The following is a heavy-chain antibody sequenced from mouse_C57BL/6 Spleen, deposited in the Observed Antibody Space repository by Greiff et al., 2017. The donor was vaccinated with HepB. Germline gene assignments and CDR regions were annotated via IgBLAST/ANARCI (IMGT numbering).Heavy chain of an antibody. D-gene: IGHD2-3*01. CDR1: GYTFTDYY. Sequence: QVQLQQSGAELVRPGASVKLSCKASGYTFTDYYINWVKQRPGQGLEWIARIYPGSGNTYYNEKFKGKATLTAEKSSSNAYMQLSSLTSEDSAVYFCARGLYDGYYFFDYWGQGTTLTVSS. CDR2: IYPGSGNT. CDR3: ARGLYDGYYFFDY. J-gene: IGHJ2*01. V-gene: IGHV1-76*01.